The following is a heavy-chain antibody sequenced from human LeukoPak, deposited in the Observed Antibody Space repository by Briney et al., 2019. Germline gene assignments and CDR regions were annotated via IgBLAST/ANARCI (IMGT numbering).Heavy chain of an antibody. CDR2: ISNSGDGT. CDR1: GFTFSSCV. CDR3: ARDARDGYGGNPFDY. D-gene: IGHD4-23*01. J-gene: IGHJ4*02. V-gene: IGHV3-23*01. Sequence: GGSLRLSCTASGFTFSSCVMNWVRQAPGKGLEWVSAISNSGDGTWYADSVKGRFTISRDNSKNTLYLQMNSLRAEDTAVYYCARDARDGYGGNPFDYWGQGTLVTVSS.